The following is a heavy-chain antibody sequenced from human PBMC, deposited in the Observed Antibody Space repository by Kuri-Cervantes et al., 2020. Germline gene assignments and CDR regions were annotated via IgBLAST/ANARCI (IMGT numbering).Heavy chain of an antibody. CDR1: GYTFTSYG. J-gene: IGHJ4*02. CDR3: ARDRSLIAVAGPYFDY. Sequence: ASVKVSCKASGYTFTSYGISWVRQAPGQGLEWMGWISAYNGDTNYAQKLQGRVTITTDESTSTAYMELSSLRSEDTAVYYCARDRSLIAVAGPYFDYWGQGTLVTVSS. CDR2: ISAYNGDT. D-gene: IGHD6-19*01. V-gene: IGHV1-18*01.